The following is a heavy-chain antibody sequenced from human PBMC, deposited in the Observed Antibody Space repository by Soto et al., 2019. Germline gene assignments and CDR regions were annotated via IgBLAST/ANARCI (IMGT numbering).Heavy chain of an antibody. J-gene: IGHJ6*02. V-gene: IGHV3-13*01. CDR3: ARDGFLTIFVSTRADYYGMDV. CDR1: GFTFSSYD. D-gene: IGHD3-3*01. CDR2: IGTAGDT. Sequence: EVQLVESGGGLVQPGGSLRLSCAASGFTFSSYDMHWVRQATGKGLEWVSAIGTAGDTYYPGSVKGRFTISRENAKNSLYLEMISLRAEDTAVYYCARDGFLTIFVSTRADYYGMDVWGQGTTVTVSS.